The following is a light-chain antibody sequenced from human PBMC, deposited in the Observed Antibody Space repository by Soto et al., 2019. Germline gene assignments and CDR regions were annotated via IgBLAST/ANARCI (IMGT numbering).Light chain of an antibody. CDR1: QSIHTS. CDR2: DAS. CDR3: QKRSNWPQT. Sequence: VVTQSPSTLSLSPGERATLSCRASQSIHTSLAWYQQKPGQAPRLLIYDASNRATGIPARFSGSGSGTDFTLTISSLEPEDFAVYYCQKRSNWPQTFGQGTKVDIK. J-gene: IGKJ1*01. V-gene: IGKV3-11*01.